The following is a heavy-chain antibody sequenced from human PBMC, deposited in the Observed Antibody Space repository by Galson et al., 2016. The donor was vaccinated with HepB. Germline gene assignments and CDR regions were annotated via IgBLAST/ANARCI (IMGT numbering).Heavy chain of an antibody. J-gene: IGHJ3*02. CDR2: ISNTGDII. CDR3: ARGIDYGSGSLDGFDI. V-gene: IGHV3-48*02. CDR1: GFTFRTYK. Sequence: SLRLSCAVSGFTFRTYKMNWVRQAPGKGLEWVSYISNTGDIIYYAGSVKGRFTIPRDNAKNSLYLQMNSLRDEDTALYYCARGIDYGSGSLDGFDIWGQGTMVTVSS. D-gene: IGHD3-10*01.